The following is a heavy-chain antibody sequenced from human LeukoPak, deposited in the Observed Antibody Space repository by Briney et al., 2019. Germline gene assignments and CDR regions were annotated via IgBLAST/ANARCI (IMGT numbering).Heavy chain of an antibody. J-gene: IGHJ4*02. CDR1: GFTFRSYE. V-gene: IGHV3-48*03. CDR2: ISGGGEST. Sequence: PGGSLRLSCAASGFTFRSYEMNWVRHAPGRGLEWVSHISGGGESTVYPDAVKGRFTISRVNAKNSLYLQMNSLRVEDTGIYYCARRSGRRYEYWGQGVLVTVSP. CDR3: ARRSGRRYEY. D-gene: IGHD5-24*01.